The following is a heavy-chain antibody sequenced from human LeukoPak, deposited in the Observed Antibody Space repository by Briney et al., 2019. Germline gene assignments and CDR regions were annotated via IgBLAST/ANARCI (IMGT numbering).Heavy chain of an antibody. Sequence: SETLSLTCTVSGGPISSYYWSWIRQPPGKGLEWIGYIYYSGSTNYNPSLKSRVTISVDTSKNQFSLKLSSVTAADTGVYYCAGHGIYCSSTSCYDDWFDPWGQGTLVTVSS. V-gene: IGHV4-59*08. D-gene: IGHD2-2*01. J-gene: IGHJ5*02. CDR3: AGHGIYCSSTSCYDDWFDP. CDR2: IYYSGST. CDR1: GGPISSYY.